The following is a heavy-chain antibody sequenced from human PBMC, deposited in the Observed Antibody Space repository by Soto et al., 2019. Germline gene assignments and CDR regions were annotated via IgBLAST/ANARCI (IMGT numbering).Heavy chain of an antibody. J-gene: IGHJ4*02. CDR1: RGTFSSYA. Sequence: SVKVSCKASRGTFSSYAISWVRQAPGQGLEWMGGIIPIFGTANYAQKFQGRVTITADESTSTAYMEVSSLRSEDTAVYYCARGPDYYGSGRGGRFDYWGQGTLVTVSS. V-gene: IGHV1-69*13. D-gene: IGHD3-10*01. CDR2: IIPIFGTA. CDR3: ARGPDYYGSGRGGRFDY.